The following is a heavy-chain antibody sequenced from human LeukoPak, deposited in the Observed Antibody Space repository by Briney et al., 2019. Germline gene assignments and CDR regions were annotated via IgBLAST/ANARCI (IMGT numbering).Heavy chain of an antibody. CDR1: GGSFSGYY. Sequence: SETLSLTCAVYGGSFSGYYWSWIRQPPGKGLEWIGEINHSGSTNYNPSLKSRVTISVDTSKNQFSLKLSSVTAADTAVYYCARGTTRDSSGYSGLRFDYWGQGTLVTVSS. D-gene: IGHD3-22*01. V-gene: IGHV4-34*01. CDR2: INHSGST. J-gene: IGHJ4*02. CDR3: ARGTTRDSSGYSGLRFDY.